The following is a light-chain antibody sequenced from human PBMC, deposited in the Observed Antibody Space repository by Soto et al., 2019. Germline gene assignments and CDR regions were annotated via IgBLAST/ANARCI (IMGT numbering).Light chain of an antibody. CDR2: GAS. CDR3: QHYTNWPL. CDR1: QSVSSD. V-gene: IGKV3-15*01. Sequence: EIVTTQSPATLSVSPGERATLSCRTSQSVSSDLAWYQHKPGQAPRLLIYGASIRTTGVPARFSGSGSGTEFTLTISSLQSEDFAVYYCQHYTNWPLFGPGTKVEVK. J-gene: IGKJ3*01.